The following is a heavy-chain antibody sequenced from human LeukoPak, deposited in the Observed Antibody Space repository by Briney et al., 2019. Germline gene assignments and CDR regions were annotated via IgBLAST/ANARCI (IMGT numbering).Heavy chain of an antibody. V-gene: IGHV4-38-2*02. D-gene: IGHD2-2*01. CDR3: ASPGYCSSTSCYYYYMDV. J-gene: IGHJ6*03. Sequence: SETLSLTCTVSGYSISSGYYWGWIRQPPGKGLEWIGSIYHSGSTYYNPSLKSRVTISVDTSKNQFSLKLSSVTAADTAVYYRASPGYCSSTSCYYYYMDVWGKGTTVTVSS. CDR1: GYSISSGYY. CDR2: IYHSGST.